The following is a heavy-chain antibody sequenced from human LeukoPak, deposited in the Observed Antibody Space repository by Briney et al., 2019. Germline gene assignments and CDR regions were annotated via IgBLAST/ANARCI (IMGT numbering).Heavy chain of an antibody. CDR2: IGNTET. CDR1: GFPFETNA. Sequence: GGSLRLSCATSGFPFETNAMSWVRQATGKGLEWVATIGNTETFYADSVTGRFTISRDNSKNTVNLQMNRLRVEDTAIYYCAKDWIQFNRVFDCFDSWGQGTLVTVSS. CDR3: AKDWIQFNRVFDCFDS. J-gene: IGHJ4*02. V-gene: IGHV3-23*01. D-gene: IGHD5-18*01.